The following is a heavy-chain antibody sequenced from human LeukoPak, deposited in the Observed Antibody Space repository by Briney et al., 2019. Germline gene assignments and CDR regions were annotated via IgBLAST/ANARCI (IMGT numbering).Heavy chain of an antibody. J-gene: IGHJ5*02. D-gene: IGHD3-9*01. V-gene: IGHV3-23*01. CDR1: GFTFSSYA. Sequence: PGGSLRLPCAASGFTFSSYAMSWVRQAPGKGLEWVSAVSGDGGSTYSSESVKGRFIISRDNSRNTLFLQMNSLKTEDTAVYYCTAAYYDIVTGYYSGLSGENWSDPWGQGTLVTVSS. CDR3: TAAYYDIVTGYYSGLSGENWSDP. CDR2: VSGDGGST.